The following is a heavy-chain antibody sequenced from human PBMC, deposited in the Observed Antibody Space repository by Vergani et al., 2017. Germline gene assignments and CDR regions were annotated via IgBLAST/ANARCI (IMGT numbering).Heavy chain of an antibody. D-gene: IGHD6-13*01. J-gene: IGHJ4*02. Sequence: EVQLLESGGGLVQPGGSLRLSCAASGFTFSSYAMSWVRPAPGKGLEWVSAISGSGGSTYYADSVKGRFTISRDNSKNTLYLQMNSLRAEDTAVYYCAKDRIEGIPLPHYFDYWGQGTLVTVSS. CDR3: AKDRIEGIPLPHYFDY. V-gene: IGHV3-23*01. CDR2: ISGSGGST. CDR1: GFTFSSYA.